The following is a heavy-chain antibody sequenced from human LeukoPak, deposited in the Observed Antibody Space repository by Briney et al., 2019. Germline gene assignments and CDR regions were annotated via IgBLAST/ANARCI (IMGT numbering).Heavy chain of an antibody. CDR2: VNLNSGGT. J-gene: IGHJ4*02. V-gene: IGHV1-2*06. D-gene: IGHD6-6*01. CDR3: ASDPSSSDNFFDF. CDR1: GFTFSDYY. Sequence: ASMKVSCKASGFTFSDYYIHWVRQAPGQGLDYMGHVNLNSGGTFYVQKFQGRVTMTRDTSISTAYMDLSRLTSDDTAVYFCASDPSSSDNFFDFWGQGTLVTVSS.